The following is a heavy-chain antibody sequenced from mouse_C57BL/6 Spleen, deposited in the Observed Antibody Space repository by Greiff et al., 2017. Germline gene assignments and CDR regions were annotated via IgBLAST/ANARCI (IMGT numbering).Heavy chain of an antibody. CDR2: IRLKSDNYAT. J-gene: IGHJ3*01. D-gene: IGHD2-2*01. V-gene: IGHV6-3*01. CDR1: GFTFSNYW. Sequence: DVQLQESGGGLVQPGGSMKLSCVASGFTFSNYWMNWVRQSPEKGLEWVAQIRLKSDNYATHYAESVKGRFTISRDDSKSSVYLQMNNLRAEDTGIYYCTPMVTTGGFWGQGTLVTVSA. CDR3: TPMVTTGGF.